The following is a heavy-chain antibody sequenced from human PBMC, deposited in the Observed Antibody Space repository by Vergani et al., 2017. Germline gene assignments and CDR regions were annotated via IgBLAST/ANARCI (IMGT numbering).Heavy chain of an antibody. D-gene: IGHD6-19*01. CDR3: ARDSSGWNAFDI. V-gene: IGHV1-2*02. CDR2: INPNSGGT. J-gene: IGHJ3*02. CDR1: GYTFTSYG. Sequence: QVQLVQSGAEVKKPGASVKVSCKASGYTFTSYGISWVRQAPGQGLEWMGWINPNSGGTNYAQKFQGRVTMTRDTSISTAYMELSRLRSDDTAVYYCARDSSGWNAFDIWGQGTMVTVSS.